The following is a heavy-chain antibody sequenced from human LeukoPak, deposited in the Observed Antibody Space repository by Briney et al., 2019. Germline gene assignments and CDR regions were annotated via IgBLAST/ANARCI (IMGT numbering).Heavy chain of an antibody. J-gene: IGHJ5*02. Sequence: PGGSLRLSCAASEFTFSSYSMTWVRQAPGKGLEWVSSISGNSRYIYYADSMRGRFTISRDNAKNSLYLQMNSLKPEDTAVYYCARDNSVGDIAWWFDPWGQGTLVTVSS. V-gene: IGHV3-21*04. CDR1: EFTFSSYS. CDR2: ISGNSRYI. CDR3: ARDNSVGDIAWWFDP. D-gene: IGHD3-16*02.